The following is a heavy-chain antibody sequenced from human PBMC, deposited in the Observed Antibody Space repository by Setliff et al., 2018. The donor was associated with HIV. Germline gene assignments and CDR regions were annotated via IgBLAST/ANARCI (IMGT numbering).Heavy chain of an antibody. CDR2: INHSGST. V-gene: IGHV4-34*01. CDR3: ARSRRYYDSSGYYPGAFDI. Sequence: SETLSLTCAVYGGSFSGYYWFWIRQPPGKGLEWIGEINHSGSTNYNPSLKSRVTISVDTSKNQFSLKLSSVTAADTAVYYCARSRRYYDSSGYYPGAFDIWGQGTVVTVSS. CDR1: GGSFSGYY. J-gene: IGHJ3*02. D-gene: IGHD3-22*01.